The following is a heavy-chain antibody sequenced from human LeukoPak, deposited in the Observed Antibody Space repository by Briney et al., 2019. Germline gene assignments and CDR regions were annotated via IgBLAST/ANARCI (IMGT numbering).Heavy chain of an antibody. D-gene: IGHD3-22*01. V-gene: IGHV1-18*01. CDR1: GYTFTSYG. CDR3: ASGYPSMIVVVSLDY. J-gene: IGHJ4*02. Sequence: GASVKVSCKASGYTFTSYGISWLRQAPGQGLEWMGWISAYNGNTNYAQKLQGRVTMTTDTSTSTAYMELRSLRSDDTAVYYCASGYPSMIVVVSLDYWGQGTLVTVSS. CDR2: ISAYNGNT.